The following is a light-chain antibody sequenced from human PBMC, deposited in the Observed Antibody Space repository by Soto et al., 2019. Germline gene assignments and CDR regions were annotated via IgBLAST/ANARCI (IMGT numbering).Light chain of an antibody. J-gene: IGKJ1*01. Sequence: EVVLAQSPATLSLSPGESATLSCSADQSVSGFLAWYQHKPGQAPRLLIYGASTRATGIPDRFSGSRSGTDFTLTISRLEPEDFAVYFCQLYGSSRWTFGQGTKVDIK. CDR2: GAS. CDR3: QLYGSSRWT. CDR1: QSVSGF. V-gene: IGKV3-20*01.